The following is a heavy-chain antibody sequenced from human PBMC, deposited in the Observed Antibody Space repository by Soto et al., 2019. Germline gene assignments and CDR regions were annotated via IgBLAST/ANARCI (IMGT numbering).Heavy chain of an antibody. V-gene: IGHV3-7*01. CDR2: IKPDESEK. CDR3: VRGGSNYAA. CDR1: GFTFSDSW. J-gene: IGHJ5*02. D-gene: IGHD4-4*01. Sequence: LRLSCTASGFTFSDSWMTWVRQAPGKGLEWVARIKPDESEKKYADSVKGRFSISRDNAKNSMYLQMDSLRGEDTAVYYCVRGGSNYAAWGQGTLVTVSS.